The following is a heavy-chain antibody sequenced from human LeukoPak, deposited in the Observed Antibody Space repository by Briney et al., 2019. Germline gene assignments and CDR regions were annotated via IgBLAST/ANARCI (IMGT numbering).Heavy chain of an antibody. CDR1: GGTFSNYA. Sequence: ASVKVSCKASGGTFSNYAISWVRQAPGQGLEWMGWMNPNSGNTGYAQKFQGRVTITRNTSISTAYMELSSLRSEDTAVYYCAREERNHDAFDIWGQGTMVTVSS. V-gene: IGHV1-8*03. D-gene: IGHD1-1*01. CDR2: MNPNSGNT. CDR3: AREERNHDAFDI. J-gene: IGHJ3*02.